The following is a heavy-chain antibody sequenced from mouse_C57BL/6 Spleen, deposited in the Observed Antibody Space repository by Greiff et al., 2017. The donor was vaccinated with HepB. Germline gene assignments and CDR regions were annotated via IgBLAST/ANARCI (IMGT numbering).Heavy chain of an antibody. CDR1: GYSFTSYY. V-gene: IGHV1-66*01. CDR2: IYPGSGNT. D-gene: IGHD1-1*01. CDR3: ARGDYYGSRYFDY. J-gene: IGHJ2*01. Sequence: VQGVESGPELVKPGASVKISCKASGYSFTSYYIHWVKQRPGQGLEWIGWIYPGSGNTKYNEKFKGKATLTADTSSSTAYMQLSSLTSEDSAVYYCARGDYYGSRYFDYWGQGTTLTVSS.